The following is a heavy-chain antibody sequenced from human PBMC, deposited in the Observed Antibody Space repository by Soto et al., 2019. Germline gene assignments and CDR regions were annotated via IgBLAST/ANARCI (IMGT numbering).Heavy chain of an antibody. J-gene: IGHJ5*02. V-gene: IGHV3-33*01. CDR3: ARDRGSQPENWFDP. Sequence: GGSLRLSCAASGFTFSSYGMHWVRQAPGKGLEWVAVIWYDGSNKYYADSVKGRFTISRDNSKNTLYLQMNSLRAEDTAVYYCARDRGSQPENWFDPWGQGTLVTVSS. CDR1: GFTFSSYG. CDR2: IWYDGSNK. D-gene: IGHD2-2*01.